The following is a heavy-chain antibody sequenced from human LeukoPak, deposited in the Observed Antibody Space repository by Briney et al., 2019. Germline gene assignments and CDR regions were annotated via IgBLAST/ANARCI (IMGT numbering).Heavy chain of an antibody. V-gene: IGHV4-4*07. CDR3: ARGGDYTVTTSKFFGSFDY. Sequence: SETLSLTCTVSGGSISSYYWSWIRQPAGKGLEWIGRIYTSGSTNYNPSLKSRVTMSVDTSKNQFSLKLSSVTAADTAVYYCARGGDYTVTTSKFFGSFDYWGQGTLVTVSS. D-gene: IGHD4-17*01. CDR1: GGSISSYY. J-gene: IGHJ4*02. CDR2: IYTSGST.